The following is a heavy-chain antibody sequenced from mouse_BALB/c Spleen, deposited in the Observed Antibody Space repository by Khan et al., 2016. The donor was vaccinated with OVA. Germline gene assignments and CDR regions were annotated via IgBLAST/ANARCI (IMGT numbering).Heavy chain of an antibody. V-gene: IGHV3-1*02. CDR1: SYSITSGYG. Sequence: VKLLESGPGLVKPSQSLSLTCTVTSYSITSGYGWNWIRQFPGNTLEWLGYISYSGSTKYNPSLKSRISITRDTSNNQFFLQLNSVTTEDSATYYGARTARIKNWGQGTTLTVSS. CDR3: ARTARIKN. D-gene: IGHD1-2*01. CDR2: ISYSGST. J-gene: IGHJ2*01.